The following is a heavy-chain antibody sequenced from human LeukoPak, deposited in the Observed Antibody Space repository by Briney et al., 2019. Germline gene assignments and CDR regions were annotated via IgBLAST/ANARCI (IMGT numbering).Heavy chain of an antibody. CDR2: IRYDGSNK. J-gene: IGHJ4*02. V-gene: IGHV3-30*02. CDR1: GFTFSSYG. D-gene: IGHD1-26*01. CDR3: AKGGLSGSYSGSYFDY. Sequence: GGSLRLSCAASGFTFSSYGMHWVRQAPGKGLEWVAFIRYDGSNKYYADSVKGRFTISRDNSKNTLYLQMNSLRAEDTAVYYCAKGGLSGSYSGSYFDYWGQGTLVTVSS.